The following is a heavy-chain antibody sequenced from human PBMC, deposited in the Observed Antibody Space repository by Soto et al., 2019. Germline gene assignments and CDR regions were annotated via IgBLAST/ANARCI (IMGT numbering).Heavy chain of an antibody. CDR3: ARPGLYYGSGSYL. CDR2: ISSSSRYM. V-gene: IGHV3-21*01. J-gene: IGHJ5*02. Sequence: GGSLRLSCAASGFTFSSYSMNWVRQAPGKGLEWVSSISSSSRYMNYADSVKGRFTISRDNAKNSLYLQMNSLRAEDTAVYYCARPGLYYGSGSYLWGQGTLVTSPQ. D-gene: IGHD3-10*01. CDR1: GFTFSSYS.